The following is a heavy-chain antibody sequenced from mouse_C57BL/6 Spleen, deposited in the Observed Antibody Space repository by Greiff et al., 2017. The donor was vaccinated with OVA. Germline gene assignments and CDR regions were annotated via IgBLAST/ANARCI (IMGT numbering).Heavy chain of an antibody. Sequence: QVQLKQPGAELVKPGASVKLSCKASGYTFTSYWMQWVKQRPGQGLEWIGEIDPSDSYTNYNQKFKGKATLTVDTSSSTAYMQLSSLTSEDSAVYSCARGRAMDYWGQGTSVTVSS. CDR3: ARGRAMDY. CDR2: IDPSDSYT. J-gene: IGHJ4*01. CDR1: GYTFTSYW. V-gene: IGHV1-50*01.